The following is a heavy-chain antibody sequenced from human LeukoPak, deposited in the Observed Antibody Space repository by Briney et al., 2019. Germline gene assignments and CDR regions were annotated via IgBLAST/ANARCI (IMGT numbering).Heavy chain of an antibody. CDR2: ISSSSSYI. CDR1: GFTFSSYE. D-gene: IGHD3-16*01. J-gene: IGHJ6*02. V-gene: IGHV3-21*01. CDR3: ARDRDSYDYVWGNPSGMDV. Sequence: GGSLRLSCAASGFTFSSYEMNWVRQAPGKGLEWVSSISSSSSYIYYADSVKGRFTVSRDNAKNSLYLQMNSLRGEDTAVYYCARDRDSYDYVWGNPSGMDVWGQGTTVTVSS.